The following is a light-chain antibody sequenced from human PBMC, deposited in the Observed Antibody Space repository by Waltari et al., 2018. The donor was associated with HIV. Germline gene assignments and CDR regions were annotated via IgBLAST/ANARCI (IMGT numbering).Light chain of an antibody. V-gene: IGLV3-9*01. CDR3: QVWDSSTAKV. CDR1: NSGSKN. J-gene: IGLJ2*01. CDR2: RDS. Sequence: SYELTQPLSVSVALGQTARITCGGNNSGSKNVHWYQQQPGQAPVLVIYRDSNRPSGIPERFSGSNSGNTATLTISIAQAGDEADYYCQVWDSSTAKVFGGGTKLTVL.